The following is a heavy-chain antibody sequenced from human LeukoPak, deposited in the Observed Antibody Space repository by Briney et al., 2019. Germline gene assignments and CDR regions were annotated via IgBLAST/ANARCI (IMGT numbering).Heavy chain of an antibody. CDR1: GDSVSSVY. V-gene: IGHV4-59*08. D-gene: IGHD2-2*01. CDR2: IYYNGYT. J-gene: IGHJ5*02. Sequence: PSETLSLTSNVSGDSVSSVYWSWIRQPPGKGLEWIGYIYYNGYTDYNPSLKSRVTISVDTSKNQLSLHMSSVTASDSAIYYCARHPRGTAAARFDPWGQGTLVTVSS. CDR3: ARHPRGTAAARFDP.